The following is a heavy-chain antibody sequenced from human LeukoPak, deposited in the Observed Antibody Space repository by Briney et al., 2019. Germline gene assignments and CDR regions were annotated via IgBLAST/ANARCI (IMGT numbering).Heavy chain of an antibody. J-gene: IGHJ4*02. CDR3: ACGGRVYQIVDY. V-gene: IGHV3-23*01. D-gene: IGHD2-8*01. CDR1: GFTFSSYA. Sequence: GGSLRLSCAASGFTFSSYAMSWVRQAPGKGLEWVSAISGSGGSTYYADSVKGRFTISRDNSKNTLYLQMNSLRAEDTAVYYCACGGRVYQIVDYWGQGTLVTVSS. CDR2: ISGSGGST.